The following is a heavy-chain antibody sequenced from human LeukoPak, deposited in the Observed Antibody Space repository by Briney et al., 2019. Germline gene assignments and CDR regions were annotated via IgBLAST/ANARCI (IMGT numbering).Heavy chain of an antibody. CDR2: IDHDGSEK. Sequence: PGGSLRLSCTVSGFTFTSSWMSWFRQAPGKGLEWVSNIDHDGSEKNYVDSVKGRFTVSRDNAKNALYLQMNSLRAEDTAVYFCATDRTIFGVDRFDYWGQGTLVTVSS. CDR1: GFTFTSSW. D-gene: IGHD3-3*01. V-gene: IGHV3-7*01. J-gene: IGHJ4*02. CDR3: ATDRTIFGVDRFDY.